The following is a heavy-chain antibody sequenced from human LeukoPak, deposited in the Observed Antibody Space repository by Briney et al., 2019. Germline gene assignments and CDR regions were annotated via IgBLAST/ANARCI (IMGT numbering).Heavy chain of an antibody. D-gene: IGHD4-17*01. J-gene: IGHJ4*01. CDR1: GGSFSGYY. CDR3: ARVTSRPGAYGDHFDY. V-gene: IGHV4-34*01. CDR2: INHSGST. Sequence: SETLSLTCAVYGGSFSGYYWSWIRQPPGKGLEWIGEINHSGSTNYNPSLKSRVTISVDTSKNQFSLKLSSVTAADTAVYYCARVTSRPGAYGDHFDYWGQEPWSPSPQ.